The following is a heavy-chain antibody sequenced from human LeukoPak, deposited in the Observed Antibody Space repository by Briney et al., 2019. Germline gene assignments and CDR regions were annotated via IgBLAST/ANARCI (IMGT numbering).Heavy chain of an antibody. D-gene: IGHD6-13*01. J-gene: IGHJ5*02. Sequence: ASVTVSCTASGYTFTSYGISWVRQAPGQGLEWMGWISAYNGNTNYAQKLQGRVTMTTDTSTSTAYMELRSLRSDDTAVYYCARMAAAGPAGWFDPWGQGTLVTVSS. CDR1: GYTFTSYG. CDR2: ISAYNGNT. V-gene: IGHV1-18*04. CDR3: ARMAAAGPAGWFDP.